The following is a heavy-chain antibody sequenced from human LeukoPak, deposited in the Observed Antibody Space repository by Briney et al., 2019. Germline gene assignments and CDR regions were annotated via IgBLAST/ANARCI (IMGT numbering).Heavy chain of an antibody. V-gene: IGHV3-23*01. CDR3: ARDLGAVVGNWFDP. Sequence: GGSLRLSCAASGFAFSSYAMSWVRQAPGKGLEWVSSITNSGHSTYYADSMKGRFTISRDNSKNTLFLQMNSLRADDTAIYYCARDLGAVVGNWFDPWGQGTLVTVSS. D-gene: IGHD6-19*01. CDR1: GFAFSSYA. CDR2: ITNSGHST. J-gene: IGHJ5*02.